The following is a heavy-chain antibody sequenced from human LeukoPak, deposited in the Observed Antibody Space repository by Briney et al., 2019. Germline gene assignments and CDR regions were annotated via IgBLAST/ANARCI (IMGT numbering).Heavy chain of an antibody. CDR3: AKVHSSGWFDY. V-gene: IGHV3-9*03. CDR2: ISWNSGSI. CDR1: GFTFDDYA. Sequence: PGGSLRLSCAASGFTFDDYAMHWVRQAPGKGLEWVSGISWNSGSIGYADSVKGRFTISRDNAKNSLYLQMNSLRAEDMALYYCAKVHSSGWFDYWGQGTLVTVPS. D-gene: IGHD6-19*01. J-gene: IGHJ4*02.